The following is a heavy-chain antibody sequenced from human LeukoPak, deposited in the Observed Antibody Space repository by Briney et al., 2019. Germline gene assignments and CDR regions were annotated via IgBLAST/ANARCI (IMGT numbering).Heavy chain of an antibody. CDR2: ISYSGNT. D-gene: IGHD1-14*01. CDR3: ARLPEFHTGHSYYYMDV. V-gene: IGHV4-39*01. CDR1: GDSIINTNYY. J-gene: IGHJ6*03. Sequence: SETLSLTCTVSGDSIINTNYYWGWIRQPPGEGLEWFGSISYSGNTYYNPSLKTRITISVDTSKNQFSLKLRSVTAADTAVYYCARLPEFHTGHSYYYMDVWSKGTTVTISS.